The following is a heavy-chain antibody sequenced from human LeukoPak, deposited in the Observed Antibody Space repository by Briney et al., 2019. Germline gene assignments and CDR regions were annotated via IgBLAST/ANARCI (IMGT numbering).Heavy chain of an antibody. Sequence: KPGGSLRLSCAASGFTFSSYSMNWVRQAPGKGLEWVSSISSSSSYIYYADSVKGRFTISRDNAKNSLYLQMNSLRTEDTAVYYCARDKDVGATLLDYWGQGTLVTVSS. J-gene: IGHJ4*02. CDR2: ISSSSSYI. V-gene: IGHV3-21*01. CDR3: ARDKDVGATLLDY. D-gene: IGHD1-26*01. CDR1: GFTFSSYS.